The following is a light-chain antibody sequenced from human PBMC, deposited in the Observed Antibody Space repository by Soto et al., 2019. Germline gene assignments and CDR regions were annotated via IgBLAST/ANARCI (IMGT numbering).Light chain of an antibody. CDR1: SSDVGGYNY. CDR3: SSYAGSNNYV. V-gene: IGLV2-8*01. Sequence: QSVLTQPPSASWSPGQSVTISCTGTSSDVGGYNYVSWYQQHPGKAPKLMIYEVIKRPSGVPDRFSGSKSGNTASLTVSGLQAEDEADYYCSSYAGSNNYVFGTGTKVTVL. CDR2: EVI. J-gene: IGLJ1*01.